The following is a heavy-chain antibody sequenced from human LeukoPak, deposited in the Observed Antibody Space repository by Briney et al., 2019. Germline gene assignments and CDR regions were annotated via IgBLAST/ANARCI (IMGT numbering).Heavy chain of an antibody. CDR3: ARDPPRAAWVFDY. Sequence: GGSLRLSCAASGFTFSNYAMSWDRQAPGKALEWVSAITSGGGTTYYAGSVKGRFTISRDNSKNTLYLQMNSLRAEDTAVYYCARDPPRAAWVFDYWGQGTLVSVSS. D-gene: IGHD6-25*01. CDR1: GFTFSNYA. CDR2: ITSGGGTT. J-gene: IGHJ4*02. V-gene: IGHV3-23*01.